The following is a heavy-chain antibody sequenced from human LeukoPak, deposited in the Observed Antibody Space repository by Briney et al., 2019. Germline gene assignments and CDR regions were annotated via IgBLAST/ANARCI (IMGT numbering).Heavy chain of an antibody. D-gene: IGHD1-26*01. Sequence: GGTLRLSCAASGFTFSSYAMSWVRQAPGKGLEWVSGITGSGSGTYYADSVKGQFTISRDNAKNTLYLQMNSLRAEDTAVYYCARLGGSGSHIDYWGQGTLVTVSS. CDR3: ARLGGSGSHIDY. CDR1: GFTFSSYA. CDR2: ITGSGSGT. J-gene: IGHJ4*02. V-gene: IGHV3-23*01.